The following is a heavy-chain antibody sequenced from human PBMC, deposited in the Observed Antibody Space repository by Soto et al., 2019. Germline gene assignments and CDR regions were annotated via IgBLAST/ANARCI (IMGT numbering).Heavy chain of an antibody. J-gene: IGHJ6*02. D-gene: IGHD3-3*01. Sequence: QVQLVQSGAEVKKPGSSVKVSCKASGGTFSSYAISWVRQAPGQGLEWMGGIIPIFGTANYAQKFQGRVTITADESTXTXYMELSSLXSEDTAVXXXXRARFWSGYXNSPHYYYGMDVWGQGTTVTVSS. CDR1: GGTFSSYA. CDR2: IIPIFGTA. V-gene: IGHV1-69*12. CDR3: XRARFWSGYXNSPHYYYGMDV.